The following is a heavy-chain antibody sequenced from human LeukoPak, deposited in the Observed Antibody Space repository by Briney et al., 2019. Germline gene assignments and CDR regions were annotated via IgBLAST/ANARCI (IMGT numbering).Heavy chain of an antibody. CDR1: GYSLSKIS. CDR3: ATSGNCSGGSCDFNWYFDL. D-gene: IGHD2-15*01. V-gene: IGHV1-24*01. CDR2: FDPEDDDR. Sequence: GASMKVSCKVSGYSLSKISMHWVRQAPGKGLEWMGGFDPEDDDRIHAHKFQGRVTMTEDSSTDTAYMELSSLRPEDTAVYYCATSGNCSGGSCDFNWYFDLWGRGTLVTVSS. J-gene: IGHJ2*01.